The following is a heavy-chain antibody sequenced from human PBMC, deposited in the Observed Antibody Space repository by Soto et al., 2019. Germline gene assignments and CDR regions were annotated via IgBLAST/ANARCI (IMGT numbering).Heavy chain of an antibody. CDR3: ARADITMVRGVIIAYFDY. J-gene: IGHJ4*02. V-gene: IGHV1-69*13. D-gene: IGHD3-10*01. Sequence: SVKVSCKASGGTFSSYAISRVRQAPGQGLEWMGGIIPIFGTANYAQKFQGRVTITADESTSTAYMELSSLRSEDTAVYYCARADITMVRGVIIAYFDYWGQGTLVTVSS. CDR1: GGTFSSYA. CDR2: IIPIFGTA.